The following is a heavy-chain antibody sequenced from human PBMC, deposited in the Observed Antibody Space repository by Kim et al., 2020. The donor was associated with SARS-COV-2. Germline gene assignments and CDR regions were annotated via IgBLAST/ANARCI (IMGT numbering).Heavy chain of an antibody. J-gene: IGHJ4*02. V-gene: IGHV3-7*03. Sequence: GGSLRLSCAASGFTFSSYWMSWVRQAPGKGLEWVANIKQDGSEKYYVDSVKGRFTISRDNAKNSLYLQMNSLRAEDTAVYNCARDYSSSWYLNPRFDYWGQGTLVTVSS. CDR3: ARDYSSSWYLNPRFDY. CDR2: IKQDGSEK. D-gene: IGHD6-13*01. CDR1: GFTFSSYW.